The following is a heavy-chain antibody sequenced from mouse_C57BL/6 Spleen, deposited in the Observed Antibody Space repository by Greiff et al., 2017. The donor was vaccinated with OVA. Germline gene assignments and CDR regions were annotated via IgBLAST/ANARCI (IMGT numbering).Heavy chain of an antibody. Sequence: QVQLQQPGAELVKPGASVKLSCKASGYTFTSYWMQWVKQRPGQGLEWIGEIDPSDSYTNYNQKFTGKATLTVDTSSSTAYMQLSSLTSEDSAVYYCARGYDYDRRPSWFAYWGQGTLVTVSA. CDR3: ARGYDYDRRPSWFAY. D-gene: IGHD2-4*01. CDR1: GYTFTSYW. J-gene: IGHJ3*01. V-gene: IGHV1-50*01. CDR2: IDPSDSYT.